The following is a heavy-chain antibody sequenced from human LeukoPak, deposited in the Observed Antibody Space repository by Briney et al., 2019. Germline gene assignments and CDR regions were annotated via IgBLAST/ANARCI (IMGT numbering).Heavy chain of an antibody. V-gene: IGHV1-69*13. CDR2: IIPIFGTA. D-gene: IGHD2-2*01. J-gene: IGHJ4*02. CDR3: ARLGQLLSFDY. CDR1: GGTFSSYA. Sequence: ASVKVSCKASGGTFSSYAISWVRQAPGQGLEWMGGIIPIFGTANYAQKFQGRVTITADGSTSTAYMELSSLRSEDTAVYYCARLGQLLSFDYWGQGTLVTVSS.